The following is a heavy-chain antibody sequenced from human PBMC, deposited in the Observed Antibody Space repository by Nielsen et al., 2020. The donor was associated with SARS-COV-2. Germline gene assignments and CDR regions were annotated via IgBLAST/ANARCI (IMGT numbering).Heavy chain of an antibody. CDR1: GDTFSRYT. CDR2: IIPILGIA. V-gene: IGHV1-69*02. Sequence: SVKVSCKASGDTFSRYTISWVRQAPGQGLEWMGRIIPILGIAIYAQKFQGRVTMTRDTSTSTVYMDLSSLRSEDTAVYYCARAPSTFYGMDVWGQGTTVTVSS. CDR3: ARAPSTFYGMDV. D-gene: IGHD3-16*01. J-gene: IGHJ6*02.